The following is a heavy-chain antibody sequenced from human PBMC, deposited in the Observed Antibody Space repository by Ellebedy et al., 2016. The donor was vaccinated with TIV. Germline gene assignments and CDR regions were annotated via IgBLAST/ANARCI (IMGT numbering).Heavy chain of an antibody. V-gene: IGHV3-23*01. CDR3: AKGGSGPFDL. D-gene: IGHD2-15*01. J-gene: IGHJ2*01. CDR2: ISGPGGNT. Sequence: GESLKISCAASGFTFSSYAMNWVRQSPGKGLEWVSSISGPGGNTYYADSVKGRFTISIDNSKNTLYLQMNSLRAEDTAVYYCAKGGSGPFDLWGRGTLVTVSS. CDR1: GFTFSSYA.